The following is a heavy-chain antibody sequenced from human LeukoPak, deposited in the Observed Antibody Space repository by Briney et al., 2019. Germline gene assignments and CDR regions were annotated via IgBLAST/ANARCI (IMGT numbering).Heavy chain of an antibody. V-gene: IGHV3-7*01. CDR2: INQDGSDR. D-gene: IGHD6-25*01. Sequence: PGGSLRPSCAASGFTFITYWMSWARQARGKGLELVANINQDGSDRNYVDSVKGRFTISRDNAKNSLYLQMNSLRAEDTAVYYCVRGSGREWFDAWGQGTLVTVSS. CDR3: VRGSGREWFDA. J-gene: IGHJ5*02. CDR1: GFTFITYW.